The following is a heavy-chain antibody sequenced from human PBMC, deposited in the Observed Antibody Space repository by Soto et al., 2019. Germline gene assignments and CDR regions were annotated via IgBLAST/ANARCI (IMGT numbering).Heavy chain of an antibody. CDR2: INTDGSYT. CDR3: ARYSGSYAILD. V-gene: IGHV3-74*01. D-gene: IGHD1-26*01. Sequence: GGSLRLSCAASGFSFNTYWMHWVRQVPGEGPMWVSRINTDGSYTTHADSVKGRFTISRDNAKNTLYLQMNSLRVEDTGVYYCARYSGSYAILDWGQGT. J-gene: IGHJ4*02. CDR1: GFSFNTYW.